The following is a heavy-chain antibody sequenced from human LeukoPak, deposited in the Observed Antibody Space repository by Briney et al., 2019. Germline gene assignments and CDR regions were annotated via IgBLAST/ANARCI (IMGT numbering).Heavy chain of an antibody. J-gene: IGHJ4*02. CDR2: IIPIFGTA. CDR1: GGTFSSYA. D-gene: IGHD3-22*01. CDR3: ARVRDSSGYYYYDY. V-gene: IGHV1-69*05. Sequence: ASVKVSCKASGGTFSSYAITWVRQAPGQGLEWMGRIIPIFGTANYAQKFQGRVTITTDESTSTAYMELSSLRSEDTAVYYCARVRDSSGYYYYDYWGQGTLVTVSS.